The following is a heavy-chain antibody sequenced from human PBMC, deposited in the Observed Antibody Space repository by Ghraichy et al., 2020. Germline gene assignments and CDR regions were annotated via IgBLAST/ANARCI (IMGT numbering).Heavy chain of an antibody. CDR2: MNPNSGNT. J-gene: IGHJ4*02. CDR1: GYTFTSYD. D-gene: IGHD5-24*01. CDR3: ARGGEVWDGYNSSPTR. Sequence: ASVKVSCKASGYTFTSYDINWVRQATGQGLEWMGWMNPNSGNTGYAQKFQGRVTMTRNTSISTAYMELSSLRSEDTAVYYCARGGEVWDGYNSSPTRWGQGTLVTVSS. V-gene: IGHV1-8*01.